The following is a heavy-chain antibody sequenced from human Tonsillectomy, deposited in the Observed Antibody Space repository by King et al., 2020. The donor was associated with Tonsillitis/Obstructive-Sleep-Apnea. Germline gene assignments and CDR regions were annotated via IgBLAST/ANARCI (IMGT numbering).Heavy chain of an antibody. Sequence: VQLVESGGGVVQPGRSLRLSCAASGFTFSSYAIHWVRQPPGKGLEWLAVISYDGSNQYYADSVKGRFIISRDTSKNTLYLQMNSLRAEDTAVYYCARASFDYGDYDYYYYMVVWGKGTTVTVSS. CDR2: ISYDGSNQ. V-gene: IGHV3-30*01. CDR3: ARASFDYGDYDYYYYMVV. CDR1: GFTFSSYA. J-gene: IGHJ6*03. D-gene: IGHD4-17*01.